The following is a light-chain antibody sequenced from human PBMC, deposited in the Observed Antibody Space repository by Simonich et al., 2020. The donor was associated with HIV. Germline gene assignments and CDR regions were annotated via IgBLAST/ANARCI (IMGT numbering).Light chain of an antibody. CDR1: QSVSSN. V-gene: IGKV3-15*01. CDR3: QQYNNRPLT. Sequence: EIVMTQSPATLSVSPGERAPLPCRARQSVSSNFAGYQQKPGQAPRLLIYSASTRATGIPAKFSGSWSGTEFTLTISSMQSEDIAVYYCQQYNNRPLTFGGGTKVEIK. J-gene: IGKJ4*01. CDR2: SAS.